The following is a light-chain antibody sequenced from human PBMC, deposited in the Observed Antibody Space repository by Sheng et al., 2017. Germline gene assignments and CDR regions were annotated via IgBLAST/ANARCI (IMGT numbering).Light chain of an antibody. CDR1: QSVLQSSNNKNY. J-gene: IGKJ4*01. Sequence: IVMTQSSDSLAVSLGERVTIDCKSSQSVLQSSNNKNYLTWYQKKPGQPPKLLFYWASTRESGVPDRFSASGSGTDFTLTISSLQAEDVAVYYCQQYFSAPLTFGGGTKVEIK. CDR2: WAS. V-gene: IGKV4-1*01. CDR3: QQYFSAPLT.